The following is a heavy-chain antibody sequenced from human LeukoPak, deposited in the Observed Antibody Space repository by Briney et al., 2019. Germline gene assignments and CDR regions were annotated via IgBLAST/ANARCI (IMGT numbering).Heavy chain of an antibody. CDR1: GGTFSSYA. V-gene: IGHV1-69*04. D-gene: IGHD5-18*01. J-gene: IGHJ4*02. Sequence: GASVKVSCKPSGGTFSSYAISWVRQAPGQGLEWMGRIIPIFGIANYAQEFQGRVTITADKSTSTAYMELSSLRSEDTAVYYCARSGYSYGSRHYYFDYWGQGTLVTVSS. CDR2: IIPIFGIA. CDR3: ARSGYSYGSRHYYFDY.